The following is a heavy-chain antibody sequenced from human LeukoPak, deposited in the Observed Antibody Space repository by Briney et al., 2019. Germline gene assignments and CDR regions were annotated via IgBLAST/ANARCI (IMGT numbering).Heavy chain of an antibody. Sequence: ASVKVSCKVSGYTLTELSMHWVRQAPGKGLEWMGGFDPEDGETIYAQKFQGRVTMTEDTSTDTAYMELGSLRSEDTAVYYCATGSQLPGIAVAGTFDYWGQGTLVTVSS. CDR2: FDPEDGET. D-gene: IGHD6-19*01. CDR3: ATGSQLPGIAVAGTFDY. V-gene: IGHV1-24*01. J-gene: IGHJ4*02. CDR1: GYTLTELS.